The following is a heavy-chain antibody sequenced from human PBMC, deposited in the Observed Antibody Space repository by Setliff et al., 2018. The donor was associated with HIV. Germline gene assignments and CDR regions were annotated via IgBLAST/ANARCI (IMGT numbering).Heavy chain of an antibody. CDR2: IHASGKT. J-gene: IGHJ4*02. CDR3: ATLDPSGGNFLAY. D-gene: IGHD2-21*02. Sequence: SETLSLTCTVSGGSMNNYYWTWIRQPPGKGLEWIGYIHASGKTNYNPSLKSRVTISLDTSKMQFSLHLTSVTAADTAVYYCATLDPSGGNFLAYWGQGTLVTVSS. V-gene: IGHV4-4*09. CDR1: GGSMNNYY.